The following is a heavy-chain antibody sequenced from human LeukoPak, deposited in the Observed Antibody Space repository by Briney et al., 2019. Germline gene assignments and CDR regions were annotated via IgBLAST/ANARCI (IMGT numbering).Heavy chain of an antibody. Sequence: PSETLSLTXTVSGGSISSGSYYWSWIRQPAGKGLEWIGRIYTSGSTNYNPSLKSRVTISVDTSKNQFSLKLSSVTAADTAVYYCARSQSITIFGVVIQYAFDIWGQGTMVTVSS. CDR2: IYTSGST. V-gene: IGHV4-61*02. D-gene: IGHD3-3*01. CDR3: ARSQSITIFGVVIQYAFDI. CDR1: GGSISSGSYY. J-gene: IGHJ3*02.